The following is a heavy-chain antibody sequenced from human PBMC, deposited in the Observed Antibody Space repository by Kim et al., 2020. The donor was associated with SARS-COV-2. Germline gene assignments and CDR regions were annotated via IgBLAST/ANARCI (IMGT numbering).Heavy chain of an antibody. D-gene: IGHD2-21*02. V-gene: IGHV3-9*01. CDR3: AKDALGGDYFATLDY. Sequence: DSVNGRFTITRDNANNALYLQMNGLRAEDTALYYCAKDALGGDYFATLDYWGLGTLVTVSS. J-gene: IGHJ4*02.